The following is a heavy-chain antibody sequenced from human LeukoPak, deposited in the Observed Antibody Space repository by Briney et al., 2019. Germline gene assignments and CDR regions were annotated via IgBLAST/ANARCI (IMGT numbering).Heavy chain of an antibody. V-gene: IGHV4-34*01. J-gene: IGHJ4*02. CDR3: ARSDSSGYSDFDY. CDR2: INHSGST. D-gene: IGHD3-22*01. CDR1: GGSFSGYY. Sequence: SETLSLTCAVYGGSFSGYYWSWIRQPPGKGLEWIGEINHSGSTNYNPSLKSRVTISVDTSKNQFSLKLSSVTAADTAVYYCARSDSSGYSDFDYWGQGTLVTVSS.